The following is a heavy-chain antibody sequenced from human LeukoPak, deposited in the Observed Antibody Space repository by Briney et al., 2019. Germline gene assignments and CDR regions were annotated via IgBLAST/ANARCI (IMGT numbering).Heavy chain of an antibody. CDR2: INHSGST. CDR1: GGSFSGYY. CDR3: ARDYDVLTAYPPTQLFDP. D-gene: IGHD3-9*01. J-gene: IGHJ5*02. V-gene: IGHV4-34*01. Sequence: SETLSLTCAVYGGSFSGYYWSWIRQPPGKGLEWIGEINHSGSTNYNPSLKSRVTISVDTSKNQFSLKLNSVTAADTAVHYCARDYDVLTAYPPTQLFDPWGQGTLVTVSS.